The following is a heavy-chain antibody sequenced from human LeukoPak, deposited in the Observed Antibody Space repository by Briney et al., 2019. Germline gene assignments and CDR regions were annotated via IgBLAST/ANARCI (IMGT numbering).Heavy chain of an antibody. CDR1: GGSISSYY. CDR2: IYYSGST. J-gene: IGHJ3*02. CDR3: AKSNGYGLIDI. D-gene: IGHD3-10*01. V-gene: IGHV4-59*12. Sequence: SETLSLTCTVSGGSISSYYWSWIRQPPGKGLEWIGYIYYSGSTNYSPSLRSRLTLSVDTSKNQFSLKLNSVTAADTAVYYCAKSNGYGLIDIWGQGTMVTVSS.